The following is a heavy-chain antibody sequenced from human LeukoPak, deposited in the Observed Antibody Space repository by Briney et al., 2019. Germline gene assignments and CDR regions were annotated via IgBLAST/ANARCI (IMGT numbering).Heavy chain of an antibody. CDR2: INSDGSST. J-gene: IGHJ4*02. CDR1: GFTFSSYW. CDR3: AKDRMFGGGLNGYFDY. D-gene: IGHD3-16*01. Sequence: QPGGSLRLSCAASGFTFSSYWMHWVRQAPGKGLVWVSRINSDGSSTSYADSVKGRFTISRDNAKNTLFLQMNSLRAEDTAVYYCAKDRMFGGGLNGYFDYWGQGTLVTVSS. V-gene: IGHV3-74*01.